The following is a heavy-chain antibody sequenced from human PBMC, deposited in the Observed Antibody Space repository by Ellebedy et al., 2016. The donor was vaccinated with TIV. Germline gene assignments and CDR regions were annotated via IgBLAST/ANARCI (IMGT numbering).Heavy chain of an antibody. V-gene: IGHV4-61*01. Sequence: MPSETLSLTCTVSGGSVNSGSYYWTWIRQTPGRGLERIGYIYNSGSTNYNLSLKSRVTISGGASENQFSLRLSSVTAADTAVYYCARGPLRYFDWVYYYHGMDVWGQGTTVTVSS. J-gene: IGHJ6*02. CDR1: GGSVNSGSYY. CDR2: IYNSGST. D-gene: IGHD3-9*01. CDR3: ARGPLRYFDWVYYYHGMDV.